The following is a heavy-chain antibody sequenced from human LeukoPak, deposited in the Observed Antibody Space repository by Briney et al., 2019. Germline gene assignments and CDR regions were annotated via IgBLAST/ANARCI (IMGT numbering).Heavy chain of an antibody. V-gene: IGHV3-7*01. CDR2: IKQDGSEK. CDR1: GISFSSYW. J-gene: IGHJ4*02. CDR3: AREHYYGSGSLDY. D-gene: IGHD3-10*01. Sequence: PGGSLRLSCVASGISFSSYWMSWVRQAPGKGLEWVANIKQDGSEKYYVDSVKGRFTISRDNAKNSLYLQMNSLRAEDTAVYYCAREHYYGSGSLDYWGQGTLVTVSS.